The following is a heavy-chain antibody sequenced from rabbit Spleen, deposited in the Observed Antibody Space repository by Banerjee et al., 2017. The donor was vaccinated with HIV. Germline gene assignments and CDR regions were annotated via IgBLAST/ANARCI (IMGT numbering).Heavy chain of an antibody. Sequence: EQLEESGGDLGKPEGSLTLTCTASGFSFSSSYWICWARQAPGKGLEWIACIYVGSGGGTNYASWAKGRFTTSKTSSTTVTLQMTSLTVADTATFFCARAGKGGYGSLDLWGPGTLVTVS. J-gene: IGHJ4*01. V-gene: IGHV1S45*01. D-gene: IGHD3-1*01. CDR3: ARAGKGGYGSLDL. CDR2: IYVGSGGGT. CDR1: GFSFSSSYW.